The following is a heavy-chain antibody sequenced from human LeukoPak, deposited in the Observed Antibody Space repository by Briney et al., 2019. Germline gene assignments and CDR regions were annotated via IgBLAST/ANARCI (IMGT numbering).Heavy chain of an antibody. CDR1: GFTFSTYA. D-gene: IGHD3-10*01. CDR3: SRDLVRGGRYQYYGMDV. Sequence: GGSLRLSCAASGFTFSTYAMNWVRQAPGKGLEWVALISYDGTIQYYADSVKGRFTISRDYSKNTLFLQMNSLRSEDTAVYYCSRDLVRGGRYQYYGMDVWGQGTTVTVSS. CDR2: ISYDGTIQ. J-gene: IGHJ6*02. V-gene: IGHV3-30-3*01.